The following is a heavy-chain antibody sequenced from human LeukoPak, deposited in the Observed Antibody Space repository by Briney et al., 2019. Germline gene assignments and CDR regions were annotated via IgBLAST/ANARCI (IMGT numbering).Heavy chain of an antibody. D-gene: IGHD4-17*01. V-gene: IGHV4-30-4*01. Sequence: SQTLSLTCTVSGGSISSGDYYWSWIRQPPGKGLEWIGYIYYSGSTYYNPSLKSRVTISVDTSKNQFSLKLSSVTAADTAVYYRARDTYRTTGFDYWGQGTLVTVSS. CDR2: IYYSGST. J-gene: IGHJ4*02. CDR3: ARDTYRTTGFDY. CDR1: GGSISSGDYY.